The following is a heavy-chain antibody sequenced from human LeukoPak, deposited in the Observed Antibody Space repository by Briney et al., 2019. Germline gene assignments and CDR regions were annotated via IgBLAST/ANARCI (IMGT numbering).Heavy chain of an antibody. CDR2: IYHSGST. CDR1: GYSISSGYY. J-gene: IGHJ4*02. D-gene: IGHD6-13*01. Sequence: SETLSLTCTVSGYSISSGYYWGWIRQPPGKGLEWIGSIYHSGSTYYNPSLKSRVTISVDTSKNQFSLKLSSVTAADTAVYYCARVAREAAGPFDYWGQGTLVTVSS. V-gene: IGHV4-38-2*02. CDR3: ARVAREAAGPFDY.